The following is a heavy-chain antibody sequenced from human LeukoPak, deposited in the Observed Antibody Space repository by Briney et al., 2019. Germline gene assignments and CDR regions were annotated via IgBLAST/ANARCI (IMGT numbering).Heavy chain of an antibody. CDR2: INHSGST. Sequence: PSETLSLTCTVSGGSISSSSYYWSWIRQPPGKGLEWIGEINHSGSTNYNPSLKSRVTISVDTSKNQFSLKLSSVTAADTAVYYCARGLGYDYVWGSFRSTQTKFDYWGQGTLVTVSS. V-gene: IGHV4-39*07. J-gene: IGHJ4*02. D-gene: IGHD3-16*01. CDR1: GGSISSSSYY. CDR3: ARGLGYDYVWGSFRSTQTKFDY.